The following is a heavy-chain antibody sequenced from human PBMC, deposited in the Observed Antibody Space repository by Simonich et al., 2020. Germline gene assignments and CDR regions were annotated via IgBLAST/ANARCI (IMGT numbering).Heavy chain of an antibody. CDR2: ISGSGGST. CDR1: GFTFISYA. J-gene: IGHJ5*02. Sequence: EVQLLESGGGLVQPGGSLRLSCAASGFTFISYAMSWVRQAQGKGLEWASAISGSGGSTYYADSVKGRFTISRDNSKNTLYLQMNSLRAEDTAVYYCAKDSSLVGATDWFDPWGQGTLVTVSS. CDR3: AKDSSLVGATDWFDP. V-gene: IGHV3-23*01. D-gene: IGHD1-26*01.